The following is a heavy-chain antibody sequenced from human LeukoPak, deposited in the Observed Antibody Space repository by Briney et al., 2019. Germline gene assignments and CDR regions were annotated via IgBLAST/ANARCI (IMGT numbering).Heavy chain of an antibody. J-gene: IGHJ4*02. Sequence: SETLSLTCAVSGYSISSGYYWGWIRRPPGKGLEWIGSVYHSGSTYYNPSLKSRVTISVDTSNNQFSLKLSSVTAADTAVYYCARLRGEYYFDYWGQGTLVTVSS. D-gene: IGHD3-16*01. CDR2: VYHSGST. CDR1: GYSISSGYY. V-gene: IGHV4-38-2*01. CDR3: ARLRGEYYFDY.